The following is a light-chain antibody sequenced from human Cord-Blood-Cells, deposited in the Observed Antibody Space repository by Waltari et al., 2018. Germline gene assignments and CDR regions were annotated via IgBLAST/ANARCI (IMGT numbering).Light chain of an antibody. J-gene: IGLJ1*01. V-gene: IGLV2-23*01. CDR3: CSYAGSSTYV. CDR2: EGS. Sequence: QSALTQPASVSGSSGQSITISCTGTSSDVGSYNLVSWYQQHPGKAPKRMIYEGSKRPSGVANRFSVSKSGNTASLTISGLQAEDEADYYCCSYAGSSTYVFGTGTKVTVL. CDR1: SSDVGSYNL.